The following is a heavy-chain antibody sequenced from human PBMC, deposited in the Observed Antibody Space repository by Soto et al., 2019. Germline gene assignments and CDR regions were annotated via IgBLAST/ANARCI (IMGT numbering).Heavy chain of an antibody. J-gene: IGHJ3*02. D-gene: IGHD1-7*01. CDR1: GFTFSDYY. CDR3: ASDRITGTTSYAFDI. Sequence: GGSLRLSCAASGFTFSDYYMSWIRQAPGKGLEWVSYISSSGSTIYYTDSVKGRFTISRDNAKNSLYLQMNSLRAEDTAVYYCASDRITGTTSYAFDIWGQGTMVTVSS. CDR2: ISSSGSTI. V-gene: IGHV3-11*01.